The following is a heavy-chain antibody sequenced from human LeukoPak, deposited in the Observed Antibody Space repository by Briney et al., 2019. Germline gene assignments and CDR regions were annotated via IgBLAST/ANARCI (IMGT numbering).Heavy chain of an antibody. V-gene: IGHV1-24*01. CDR3: ATVSLLWFGEFLLDY. Sequence: ASVKILCYVSGYTLPELSMHWGRQAPGKGVEGMGGFYPEDGGTIYAQKFQGRVTMTEDTSTDTAYMELSSLGSEDTAVYYCATVSLLWFGEFLLDYWGQGTLVTVSS. D-gene: IGHD3-10*01. CDR2: FYPEDGGT. J-gene: IGHJ4*02. CDR1: GYTLPELS.